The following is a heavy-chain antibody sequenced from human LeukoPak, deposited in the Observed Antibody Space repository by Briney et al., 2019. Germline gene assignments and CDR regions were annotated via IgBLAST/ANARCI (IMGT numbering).Heavy chain of an antibody. V-gene: IGHV1-8*01. D-gene: IGHD2-15*01. CDR2: MNPNSGNT. Sequence: ASVKVSCKASGYTFTSYDINWVRQATGQGLEWMGWMNPNSGNTGYAQKFQGRVTMTRNTPISTAYMELSSLRSEDTAVYYCARGACSGGSCYSVVGWFDPWGQGTLVTVSS. CDR1: GYTFTSYD. CDR3: ARGACSGGSCYSVVGWFDP. J-gene: IGHJ5*02.